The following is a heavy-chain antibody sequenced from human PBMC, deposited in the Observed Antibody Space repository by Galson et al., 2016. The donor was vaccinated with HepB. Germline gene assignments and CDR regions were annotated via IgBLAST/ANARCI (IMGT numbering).Heavy chain of an antibody. D-gene: IGHD1-1*01. J-gene: IGHJ6*03. Sequence: SVKVSCKASGGSFSNTALSWVRQAPGQGLEWMGGIIPSIGSANYAQKFQGRVTITADESTNTLYMEMRGLRSEDTAVYYCAKGLDVGENYMDAWGQGTTVIVSS. CDR3: AKGLDVGENYMDA. CDR1: GGSFSNTA. V-gene: IGHV1-69*13. CDR2: IIPSIGSA.